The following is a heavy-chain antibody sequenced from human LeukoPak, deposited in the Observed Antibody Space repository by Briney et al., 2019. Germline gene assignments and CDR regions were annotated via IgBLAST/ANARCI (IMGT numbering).Heavy chain of an antibody. J-gene: IGHJ4*02. CDR1: GFTFSSYA. CDR3: ARDYDGHNVHFDY. D-gene: IGHD5-24*01. Sequence: GGSLRLSCAAFGFTFSSYAKSWVRQAPGKGLEWISAISGSGGSTYYADSVKGRFTISRDNSKNTLYLQMNSLRAEDTAVYYCARDYDGHNVHFDYWGQGTLVTVSS. V-gene: IGHV3-23*01. CDR2: ISGSGGST.